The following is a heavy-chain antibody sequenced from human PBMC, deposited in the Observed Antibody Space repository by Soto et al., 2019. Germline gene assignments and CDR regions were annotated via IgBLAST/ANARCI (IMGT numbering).Heavy chain of an antibody. V-gene: IGHV4-59*08. D-gene: IGHD5-18*01. Sequence: PSETLSLTCTVSGGSISSYYWSWIRQPPGKGLEWIGYIYYSGSTNYNPSHKSRVTISVDTSKNQFSLKLSSVTAADTAVYYCARRRGYSYGYYSYYYMEVWGKGTTVNVSS. CDR1: GGSISSYY. CDR3: ARRRGYSYGYYSYYYMEV. CDR2: IYYSGST. J-gene: IGHJ6*03.